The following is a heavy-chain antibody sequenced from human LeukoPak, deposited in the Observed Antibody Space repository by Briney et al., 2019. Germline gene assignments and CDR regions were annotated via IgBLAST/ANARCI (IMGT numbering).Heavy chain of an antibody. CDR1: GGSISSGDYY. V-gene: IGHV4-30-4*01. J-gene: IGHJ4*02. CDR2: IYYSGSA. CDR3: ASSERGGSCKF. D-gene: IGHD2-15*01. Sequence: SQTLSLTCTVSGGSISSGDYYWSWIRQPPGKGLEWIGYIYYSGSAYYTPSLKSRVTITVDTSKNQFSLKLSSVTAADTAVYYCASSERGGSCKFWGQGTLVTVSS.